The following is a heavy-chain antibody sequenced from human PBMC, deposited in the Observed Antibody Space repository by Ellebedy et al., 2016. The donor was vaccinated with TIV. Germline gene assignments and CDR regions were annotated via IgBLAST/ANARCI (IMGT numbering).Heavy chain of an antibody. CDR3: ARPEGRDGRG. J-gene: IGHJ4*02. D-gene: IGHD5-24*01. CDR1: GGSISSSSYY. Sequence: SETLSLXXTVSGGSISSSSYYWGWIRQPPGKGLEWIGSIYYSGSTYFNPSLKSRVTISVDTSKNQFSLKLSSVTAADTAVYYCARPEGRDGRGWGQGTLVTVSS. V-gene: IGHV4-39*01. CDR2: IYYSGST.